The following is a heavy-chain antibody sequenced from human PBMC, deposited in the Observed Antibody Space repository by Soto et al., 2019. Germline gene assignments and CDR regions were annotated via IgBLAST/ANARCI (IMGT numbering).Heavy chain of an antibody. V-gene: IGHV4-61*01. CDR1: GGSVSSGSYY. D-gene: IGHD1-7*01. Sequence: SETLSLTCTVSGGSVSSGSYYWSWIRQPPGKGLEWIGYIYYSGSTNYNPSLKSRVTISVDTSKNQFSLKLSSVTAADTAVYYCARLAWNYYYFDSWGQGTLVTVSS. CDR3: ARLAWNYYYFDS. CDR2: IYYSGST. J-gene: IGHJ4*02.